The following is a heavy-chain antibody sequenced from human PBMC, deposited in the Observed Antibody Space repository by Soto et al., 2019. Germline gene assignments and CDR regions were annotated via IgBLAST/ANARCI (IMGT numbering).Heavy chain of an antibody. J-gene: IGHJ4*02. Sequence: GGSLRLSCAASGFTFDDYAMHWVRQAPGKGLEWVSGISWNSGSIGYADSVKGRFTISRDNAKNSLYLQMNSLRAEDTALYYCAKFQDSSPAGEFDYWCQGTLVTVSS. CDR2: ISWNSGSI. D-gene: IGHD6-13*01. V-gene: IGHV3-9*01. CDR3: AKFQDSSPAGEFDY. CDR1: GFTFDDYA.